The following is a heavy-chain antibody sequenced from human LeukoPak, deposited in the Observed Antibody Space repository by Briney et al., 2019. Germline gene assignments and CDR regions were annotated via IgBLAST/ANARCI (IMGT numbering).Heavy chain of an antibody. Sequence: GSSVKVSCKASGGTFSSYTISWVRQAPGQGLEWMGRIIPILGIANYAQKFQGRVTITADKSTSTAYMELSSLRSEDTAVYYCARGRGYCSSTSCFLSGDYWGQGTLVTVSS. V-gene: IGHV1-69*02. D-gene: IGHD2-2*01. CDR2: IIPILGIA. CDR3: ARGRGYCSSTSCFLSGDY. CDR1: GGTFSSYT. J-gene: IGHJ4*02.